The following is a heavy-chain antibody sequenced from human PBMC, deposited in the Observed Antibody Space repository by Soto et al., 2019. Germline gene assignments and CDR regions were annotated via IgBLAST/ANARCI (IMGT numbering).Heavy chain of an antibody. CDR2: IYPGDSET. CDR1: GYSFANYW. J-gene: IGHJ4*02. Sequence: GESLKISCKASGYSFANYWIGWVCQKPGKGLEWMGVIYPGDSETTYSPSFEGQVIISADRSRGTAFLEWSSLKASDTAMYYCARPGAPTDTVVYDFWGQGTQVTVSS. CDR3: ARPGAPTDTVVYDF. V-gene: IGHV5-51*01. D-gene: IGHD5-18*01.